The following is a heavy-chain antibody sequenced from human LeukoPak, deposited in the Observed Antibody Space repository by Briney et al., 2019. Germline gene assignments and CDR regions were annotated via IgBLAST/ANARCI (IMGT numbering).Heavy chain of an antibody. D-gene: IGHD3-3*01. CDR3: AKDPYEFWSGYYIDY. Sequence: GGSLRLSCAASGFTFSSYAMSWVRQAPGKGLEWVSASGSGGSTYYADSVKGRFTISRDNSKNTLYQQMNSLRAEDTAVYYCAKDPYEFWSGYYIDYWGQGTLVTVSS. CDR2: SGSGGST. V-gene: IGHV3-23*01. J-gene: IGHJ4*02. CDR1: GFTFSSYA.